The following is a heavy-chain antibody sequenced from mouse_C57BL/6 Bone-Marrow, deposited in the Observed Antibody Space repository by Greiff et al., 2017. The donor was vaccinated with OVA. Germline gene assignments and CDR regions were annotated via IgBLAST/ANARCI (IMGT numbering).Heavy chain of an antibody. CDR2: ISSGSSTI. CDR3: ARQSNYEAMDY. CDR1: GFTFSDYG. J-gene: IGHJ4*01. V-gene: IGHV5-17*01. D-gene: IGHD2-5*01. Sequence: EVMLVESGGGLVKPGGSLKLSCAASGFTFSDYGMHWVRQAPEKGLEWVAYISSGSSTIYYADTVKGRFTISRDNAKNTLFLQMTSLRSEDTAMYYCARQSNYEAMDYWGQGTSVTVSS.